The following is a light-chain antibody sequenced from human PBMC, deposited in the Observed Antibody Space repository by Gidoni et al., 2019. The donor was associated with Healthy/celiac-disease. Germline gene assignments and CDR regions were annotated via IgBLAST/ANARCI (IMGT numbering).Light chain of an antibody. J-gene: IGKJ4*01. V-gene: IGKV4-1*01. CDR2: WAS. Sequence: DSVMTQSPDPLAVSLGERATINCKSSQSVLYSSNNKNYVAWYQQKPGQPPKLLIYWASTRESGVPDRFSCSGSGTDFTLTISSLQAEDVAVYYCQQYYSTPLTFGGXTKVEIK. CDR1: QSVLYSSNNKNY. CDR3: QQYYSTPLT.